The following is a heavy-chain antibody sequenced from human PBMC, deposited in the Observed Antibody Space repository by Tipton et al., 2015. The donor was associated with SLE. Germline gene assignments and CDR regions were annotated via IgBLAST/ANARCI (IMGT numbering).Heavy chain of an antibody. J-gene: IGHJ5*02. CDR1: GGSFSGYY. CDR2: INHSGST. D-gene: IGHD3-10*01. CDR3: ASGGYGSGSHYLGGWFDP. Sequence: LRLSCAVYGGSFSGYYWSWIRQPPGKGLEWIGEINHSGSTNYNPSLKSRVTISADTSKNQFSLKLSSVTAADTAVYYCASGGYGSGSHYLGGWFDPWGRGTLVTVSS. V-gene: IGHV4-34*01.